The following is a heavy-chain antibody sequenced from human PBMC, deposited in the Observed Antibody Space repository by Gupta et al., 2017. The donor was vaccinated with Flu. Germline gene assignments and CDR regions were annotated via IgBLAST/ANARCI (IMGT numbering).Heavy chain of an antibody. J-gene: IGHJ3*02. Sequence: EVQLLESGGGLVQPGGSLRLSCAASGFTFSSYAMSWVRQAPGKGLEWVSAISGSGGSTYYADSVKGRFTISRDNSKNTLYLQMNSLRAEDTAVYYCAKGAITTPKIVIRGQAFDIWGQGTMVTVSS. CDR3: AKGAITTPKIVIRGQAFDI. CDR2: ISGSGGST. V-gene: IGHV3-23*01. CDR1: GFTFSSYA. D-gene: IGHD3-16*02.